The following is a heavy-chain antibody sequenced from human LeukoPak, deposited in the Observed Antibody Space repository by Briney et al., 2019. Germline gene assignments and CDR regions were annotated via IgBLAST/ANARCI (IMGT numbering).Heavy chain of an antibody. CDR2: VSYDGSYQ. CDR3: TRPQRGYTVDHYLDP. V-gene: IGHV3-30-3*01. Sequence: GGSLRLSCKASGFTFSDYAIHWVLQAPGKGLEWVAAVSYDGSYQSYADSVKGRFTISKDNSKNTLSLQMDSLRPDDTAMYFCTRPQRGYTVDHYLDPWGQGTLVTVSS. D-gene: IGHD3-22*01. CDR1: GFTFSDYA. J-gene: IGHJ5*02.